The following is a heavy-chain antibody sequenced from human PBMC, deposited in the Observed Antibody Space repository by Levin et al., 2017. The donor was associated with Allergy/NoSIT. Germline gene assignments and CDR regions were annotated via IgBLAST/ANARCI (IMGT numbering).Heavy chain of an antibody. J-gene: IGHJ4*02. CDR1: GFTFSSYW. D-gene: IGHD3-22*01. CDR3: ARGEDYYESSGYSDY. V-gene: IGHV3-7*01. Sequence: GGSLRLSCAASGFTFSSYWMSWVRQAPGKGLEWVANIKQDGSEKYYVDSVKGRFTISRDNAKNSLYLQMNSLRAEDTAVYYCARGEDYYESSGYSDYWGQGTLVTVSS. CDR2: IKQDGSEK.